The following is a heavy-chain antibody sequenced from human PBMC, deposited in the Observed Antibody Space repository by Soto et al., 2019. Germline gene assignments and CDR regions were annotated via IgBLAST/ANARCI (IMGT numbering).Heavy chain of an antibody. Sequence: GGSLRLSCVASGFTFTSYAMTWVRQAPGKGLEWVSGISSSGGSTYYADSVKGRFTISRDNSYNILYLQMNSLRAEDTALYFCAKGGYIYGLDPWGQGTLVTVSS. D-gene: IGHD5-18*01. V-gene: IGHV3-23*01. CDR1: GFTFTSYA. CDR3: AKGGYIYGLDP. J-gene: IGHJ5*02. CDR2: ISSSGGST.